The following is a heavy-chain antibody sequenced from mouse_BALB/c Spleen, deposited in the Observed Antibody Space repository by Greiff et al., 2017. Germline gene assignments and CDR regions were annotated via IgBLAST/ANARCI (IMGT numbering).Heavy chain of an antibody. CDR2: INPSSGYT. CDR1: GYTFTSYT. J-gene: IGHJ2*01. CDR3: ATYYRYGVDY. Sequence: VMLVESAAELARPGASVKMSCKASGYTFTSYTMHWVKQRPGQGLEWIGYINPSSGYTEYNQKFKDKTTLTADKSSSTAYMQLSSLTSEDSAVYYCATYYRYGVDYWGQGTTLTVSS. D-gene: IGHD2-14*01. V-gene: IGHV1-4*02.